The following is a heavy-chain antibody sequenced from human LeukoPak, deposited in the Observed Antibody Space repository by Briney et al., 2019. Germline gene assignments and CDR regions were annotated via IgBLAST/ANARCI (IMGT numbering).Heavy chain of an antibody. CDR3: ARKKAGSGSSGYDWGAFDV. J-gene: IGHJ3*01. D-gene: IGHD5-12*01. Sequence: GGSLRLSCAASGFTFNIYSMNWVRQAPGKRLEWVSSISSSGGYIYYADSVKGRFTISRDNAKNSLFLQMNSLRAEDTAVYYCARKKAGSGSSGYDWGAFDVWGQGTMVTVSS. V-gene: IGHV3-21*01. CDR1: GFTFNIYS. CDR2: ISSSGGYI.